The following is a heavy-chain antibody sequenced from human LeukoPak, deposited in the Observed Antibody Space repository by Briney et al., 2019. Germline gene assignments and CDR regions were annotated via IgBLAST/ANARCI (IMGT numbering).Heavy chain of an antibody. CDR2: INHSGST. CDR1: GGSFRGYY. Sequence: PSETLSLTCAVYGGSFRGYYWSWIRQPPGKGLEWIGEINHSGSTNYNPSLKSRVTISVDTSKNQFSLKLSSVTAADTAVYYCAREDYGEQNFDYWGQGTLVTVSS. J-gene: IGHJ4*02. D-gene: IGHD4-17*01. V-gene: IGHV4-34*01. CDR3: AREDYGEQNFDY.